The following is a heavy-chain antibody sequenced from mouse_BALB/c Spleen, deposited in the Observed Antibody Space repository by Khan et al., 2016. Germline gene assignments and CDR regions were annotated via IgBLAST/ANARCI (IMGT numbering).Heavy chain of an antibody. J-gene: IGHJ2*01. CDR2: ISYSGST. V-gene: IGHV3-2*02. CDR1: GYSITSDYA. D-gene: IGHD4-1*01. Sequence: EVQFQESGPGLVKPSQSLSLTCTVTGYSITSDYAWNWIRQFPGNKLEWMGYISYSGSTSYNPSLKSRISITRDTSKNQFFLQLNSVTTEDTATYYCARSNWDYWGQGTTLTVSS. CDR3: ARSNWDY.